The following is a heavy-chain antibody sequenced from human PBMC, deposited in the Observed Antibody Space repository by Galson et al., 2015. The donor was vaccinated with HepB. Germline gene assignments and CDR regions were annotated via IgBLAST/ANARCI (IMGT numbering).Heavy chain of an antibody. CDR3: AIGYCSSTSCYTFDY. D-gene: IGHD2-2*02. CDR1: GFTFSSYS. V-gene: IGHV3-21*01. Sequence: SLRLSCAASGFTFSSYSMNWVRQAPGKGLEWVSSISSSSSYIYYADSVKGRFTISRDNAKNSLYLQMNSLRAEDTAVYYCAIGYCSSTSCYTFDYWGQGTLVTVSS. CDR2: ISSSSSYI. J-gene: IGHJ4*02.